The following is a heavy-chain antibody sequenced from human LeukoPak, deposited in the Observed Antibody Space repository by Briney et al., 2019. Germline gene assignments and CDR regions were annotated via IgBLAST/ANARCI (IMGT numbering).Heavy chain of an antibody. V-gene: IGHV3-72*01. Sequence: GGSLRLSCAASGFTFSDHYMDWVRQAPGKGLEWVGRTRRKVNSYTTEYAASVKGRFTISRDDSKNSLYLQMNSLKTEDTAVYYCARSYGSGTYPFDYWGQGTLVAVSS. D-gene: IGHD3-10*01. CDR2: TRRKVNSYTT. J-gene: IGHJ4*02. CDR1: GFTFSDHY. CDR3: ARSYGSGTYPFDY.